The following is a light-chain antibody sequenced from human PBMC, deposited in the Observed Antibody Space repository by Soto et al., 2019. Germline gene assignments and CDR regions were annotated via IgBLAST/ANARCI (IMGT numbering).Light chain of an antibody. V-gene: IGLV3-21*04. CDR2: YDS. CDR1: NLGSKS. CDR3: QVWDSSSDHVV. J-gene: IGLJ2*01. Sequence: SYELTQPPSVAGAPGKTARITCGGNNLGSKSVHWYQQKPGQAPVLVIYYDSDRPSGIPERFSGSNSGNTATLTISRVEAGDEADYYCQVWDSSSDHVVFGGGTKLTVL.